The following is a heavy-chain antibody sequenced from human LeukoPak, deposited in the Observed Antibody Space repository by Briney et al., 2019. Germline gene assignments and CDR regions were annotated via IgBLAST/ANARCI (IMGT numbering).Heavy chain of an antibody. D-gene: IGHD5-24*01. J-gene: IGHJ4*02. CDR2: ISYDGSNK. CDR1: GFTFSSYG. CDR3: AKDFPAPAEMATIEDY. Sequence: PGGSLRLSCAASGFTFSSYGMHWVRQAPGKGLEWVAVISYDGSNKYYADSVKGRFTISRDNSKNTLYLQMNSLRAEDTAVYYCAKDFPAPAEMATIEDYWGQGTLVTVSS. V-gene: IGHV3-30*18.